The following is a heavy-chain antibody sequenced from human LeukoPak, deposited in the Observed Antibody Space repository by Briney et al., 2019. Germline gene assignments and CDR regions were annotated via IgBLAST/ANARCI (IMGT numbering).Heavy chain of an antibody. J-gene: IGHJ4*02. CDR1: GYTFTSYG. CDR3: ARGVRPGYYFDY. D-gene: IGHD3-10*01. V-gene: IGHV1-18*01. Sequence: ASVKVSCKASGYTFTSYGITWVRQAPGQGLEWMGWISVYNGNTNYAQKLQGRVTMTTDTSTSTAYMELRSLSSDDTAVYSCARGVRPGYYFDYWGQGTLVTVSS. CDR2: ISVYNGNT.